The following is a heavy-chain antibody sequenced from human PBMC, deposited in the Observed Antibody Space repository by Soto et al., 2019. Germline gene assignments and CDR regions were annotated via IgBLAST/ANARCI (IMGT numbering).Heavy chain of an antibody. D-gene: IGHD5-18*01. J-gene: IGHJ6*02. V-gene: IGHV1-3*01. Sequence: ASVKVSCKASGYTFTSYAMHWVRQAPGQRLEWMGWINAGNGNTKYSQKFQGRVTITRDTSASTAYMELSSLRSEDTAVYYCARDGRLWLQLYYYGMDVWGQGTTVTVSS. CDR2: INAGNGNT. CDR1: GYTFTSYA. CDR3: ARDGRLWLQLYYYGMDV.